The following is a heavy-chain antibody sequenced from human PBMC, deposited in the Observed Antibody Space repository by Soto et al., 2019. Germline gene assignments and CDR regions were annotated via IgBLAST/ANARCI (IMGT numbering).Heavy chain of an antibody. CDR1: GYTFTSYD. CDR3: ARAQIAARYYYYMDV. CDR2: MNPNSGNT. J-gene: IGHJ6*03. Sequence: ASVKVSCKASGYTFTSYDINWVRQATGQGLEWMGWMNPNSGNTGYAQKFQGRVTMTRNTSISTAYMELSSLRSEDTAVYYCARAQIAARYYYYMDVWGKGTTVTVSS. D-gene: IGHD6-6*01. V-gene: IGHV1-8*02.